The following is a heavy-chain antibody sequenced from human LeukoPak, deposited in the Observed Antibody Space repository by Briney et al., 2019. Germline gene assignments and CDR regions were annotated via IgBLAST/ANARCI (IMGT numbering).Heavy chain of an antibody. D-gene: IGHD1-26*01. CDR2: ISWNGGVV. V-gene: IGHV3-9*01. CDR1: GFSLDEYA. J-gene: IGHJ4*02. Sequence: GGSLRLSCVASGFSLDEYAMHWVRQAPGKGLEWVSYISWNGGVVGYADSVKGRFTISKDNTKKCLFLQMNSLRPEDTALSDCSRGSASPYWGQGTLVTVSS. CDR3: SRGSASPY.